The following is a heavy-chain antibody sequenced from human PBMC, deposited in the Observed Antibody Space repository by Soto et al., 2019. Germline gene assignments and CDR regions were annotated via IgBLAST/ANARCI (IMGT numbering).Heavy chain of an antibody. Sequence: PSETLSLTCSVSGYSLSSGYYWVWIRQSPGKGLEWIGSIFRDGSTYYNPSLRSRLIISVDTSKNQFSLRLSSVTAADTAFYYCAREGRTITSSGPDSWGQGTLVTVYS. V-gene: IGHV4-38-2*02. CDR1: GYSLSSGYY. CDR3: AREGRTITSSGPDS. J-gene: IGHJ4*02. CDR2: IFRDGST. D-gene: IGHD1-1*01.